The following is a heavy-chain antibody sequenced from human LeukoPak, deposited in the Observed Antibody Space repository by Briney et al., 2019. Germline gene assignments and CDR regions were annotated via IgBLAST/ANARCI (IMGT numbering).Heavy chain of an antibody. J-gene: IGHJ4*02. CDR1: GYTFTGYY. V-gene: IGHV1-3*01. Sequence: ASVKVSCKASGYTFTGYYMHWVRQAPGQRLEWMGWINAGNGNTKYSQKFQGRVTITRDTSASTAYMELSSLRSEDTAVYYCARGYYYDSSGYGYWGQGTLVTVSS. D-gene: IGHD3-22*01. CDR3: ARGYYYDSSGYGY. CDR2: INAGNGNT.